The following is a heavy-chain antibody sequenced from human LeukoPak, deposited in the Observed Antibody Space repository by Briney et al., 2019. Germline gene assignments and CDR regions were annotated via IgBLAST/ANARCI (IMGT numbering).Heavy chain of an antibody. J-gene: IGHJ5*02. V-gene: IGHV4-39*07. CDR1: GGSISSTSYS. CDR2: IYYSGST. D-gene: IGHD3-3*01. CDR3: ARDFWSGSNWFDP. Sequence: PSETLSLTCTVSGGSISSTSYSWGWIRQPPGKGLEWIGSIYYSGSTYYNPSLKSRVTISVDTSMNKFSLKLSSVTAADTAVYYCARDFWSGSNWFDPWGQGTLVTVSS.